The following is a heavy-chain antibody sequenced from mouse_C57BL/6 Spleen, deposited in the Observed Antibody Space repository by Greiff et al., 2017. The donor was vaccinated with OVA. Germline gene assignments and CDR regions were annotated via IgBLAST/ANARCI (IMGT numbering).Heavy chain of an antibody. V-gene: IGHV1-76*01. CDR2: IYPGSGNT. CDR3: ARRAVGHWYFDV. CDR1: GYTFTDYY. Sequence: VQLQQSGAELVRPGASVKLSCKASGYTFTDYYINWVKQRPGQGLEWIARIYPGSGNTYYNEKFKGKATLTAEKSSSTAYMQLSSLTSEDSTVYFCARRAVGHWYFDVWGTGTTVTVSS. J-gene: IGHJ1*03. D-gene: IGHD1-1*02.